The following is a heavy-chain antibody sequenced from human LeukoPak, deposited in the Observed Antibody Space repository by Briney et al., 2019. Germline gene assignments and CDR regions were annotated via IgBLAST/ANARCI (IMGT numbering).Heavy chain of an antibody. CDR3: ASEGETILGVVPYLYYFDF. CDR1: GYSISSGYY. V-gene: IGHV4-38-2*02. D-gene: IGHD3-3*01. Sequence: SETLSLTCTVSGYSISSGYYWGWIRQPPGKGLEWIGSLYHSGSTYYNASLKSRVTISVDTSKNKFYLKLSSVTAADTAVYYCASEGETILGVVPYLYYFDFWVQGTLVTVSS. CDR2: LYHSGST. J-gene: IGHJ4*02.